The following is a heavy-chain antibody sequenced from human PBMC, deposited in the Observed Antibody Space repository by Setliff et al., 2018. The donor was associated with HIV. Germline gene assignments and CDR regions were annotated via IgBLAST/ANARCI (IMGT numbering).Heavy chain of an antibody. J-gene: IGHJ4*02. Sequence: GGSLRLSCAASGFTFSSYASGWVRQAPGKGLEWVSAISGSGGSTYYADSVKGRFTISSDNSKNTLYLQMNSLRAEDTAVYYCARLRLFSSALDYWGQGTLVTVSS. CDR1: GFTFSSYA. D-gene: IGHD2-2*01. V-gene: IGHV3-23*01. CDR3: ARLRLFSSALDY. CDR2: ISGSGGST.